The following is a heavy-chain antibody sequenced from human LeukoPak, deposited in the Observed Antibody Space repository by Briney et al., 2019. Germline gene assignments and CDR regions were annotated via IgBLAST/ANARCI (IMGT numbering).Heavy chain of an antibody. Sequence: GGSLRLSCAASGFTFSSYAMHWVRQAPGKGLEWVAFINYDGSNKYYADSVKGRFTISRDNSKNTLYLEINSLSADDTAVYYCATTDTTCYWGQGTLVTVSS. CDR3: ATTDTTCY. V-gene: IGHV3-30*04. CDR2: INYDGSNK. CDR1: GFTFSSYA. J-gene: IGHJ4*02. D-gene: IGHD1-14*01.